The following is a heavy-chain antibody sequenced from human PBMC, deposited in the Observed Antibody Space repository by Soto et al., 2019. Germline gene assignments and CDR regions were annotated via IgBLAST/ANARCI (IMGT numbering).Heavy chain of an antibody. V-gene: IGHV4-4*02. CDR2: IHRAGVT. J-gene: IGHJ4*02. CDR3: AGRPEIHPR. D-gene: IGHD1-26*01. Sequence: QVHLQESGPGLVKPSETLSLTCAISGGSTSSSDWWTWVRQPPGEGLEWIGEIHRAGVTNYNSSPKSRLTISPDHSRNQFSLSLTSVTAAAAAVYFCAGRPEIHPRWGQGILVPVSS. CDR1: GGSTSSSDW.